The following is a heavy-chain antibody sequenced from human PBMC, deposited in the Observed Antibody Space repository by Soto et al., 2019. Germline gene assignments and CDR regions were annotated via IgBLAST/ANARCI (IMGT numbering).Heavy chain of an antibody. D-gene: IGHD1-1*01. V-gene: IGHV4-31*03. Sequence: QVQLQESGPGLVKPSQTLSLTCTVSGGSISSGGYYWSWIRQHPGKGLEWIGYIYYSGSTYYNPSLKSRVTLPVDTSKIQFSLTLSSVTAADPAVYYCAGVRALDPAGTRFDPWGQGTLVTVSS. J-gene: IGHJ5*02. CDR1: GGSISSGGYY. CDR3: AGVRALDPAGTRFDP. CDR2: IYYSGST.